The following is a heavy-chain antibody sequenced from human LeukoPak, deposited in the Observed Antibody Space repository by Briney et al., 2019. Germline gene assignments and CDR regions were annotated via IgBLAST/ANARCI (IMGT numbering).Heavy chain of an antibody. CDR3: AGGTGYSSGSYYFDY. J-gene: IGHJ4*02. CDR1: GYTFTGYY. CDR2: ISAYNGNT. V-gene: IGHV1-18*04. D-gene: IGHD6-19*01. Sequence: ASVKVSCKASGYTFTGYYMHWVRQAPGQGLEWMGWISAYNGNTNYAQKVQGRVTMTTDTSTSTAYMELRSLRSDDTAVYYCAGGTGYSSGSYYFDYWGQGTLVTVSS.